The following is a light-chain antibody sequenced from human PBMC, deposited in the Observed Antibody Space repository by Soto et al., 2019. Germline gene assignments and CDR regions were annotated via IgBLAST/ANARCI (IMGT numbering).Light chain of an antibody. CDR3: HQYGSSPQT. CDR2: NAS. Sequence: EIVLTQSPGTLSLSPGERATLSCRASESLHMKYLAWYQKKPGQAPRLLIYNASDRPTGIPGSISGDGSGKDFTLTISRLVPEDFAVYYCHQYGSSPQTFGQGTKVEIK. CDR1: ESLHMKY. J-gene: IGKJ1*01. V-gene: IGKV3-20*01.